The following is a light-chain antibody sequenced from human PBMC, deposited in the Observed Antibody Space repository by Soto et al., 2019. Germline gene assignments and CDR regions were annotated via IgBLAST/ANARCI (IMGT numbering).Light chain of an antibody. J-gene: IGKJ2*01. CDR3: QQDNNWPPYT. CDR2: GAS. V-gene: IGKV3-15*01. Sequence: EIVMTQSPATLSVSPGERATLSCRASQSVSSNLAWYQQKPGQAPRLLIYGASTRATGIPARFSGSGSGTEFTLTVSSLQSEDFALYYWQQDNNWPPYTFGQGTKLEIK. CDR1: QSVSSN.